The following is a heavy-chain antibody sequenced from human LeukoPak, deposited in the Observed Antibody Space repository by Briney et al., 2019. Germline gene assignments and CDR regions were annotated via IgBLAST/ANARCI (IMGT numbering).Heavy chain of an antibody. J-gene: IGHJ4*02. V-gene: IGHV3-30-3*01. CDR2: ISYDGSNK. Sequence: GRSLRLSCAASGFTFSSYAMHWVRQAPGKGLEWVAVISYDGSNKYYADSVKGRFTISRDNSKNTLYLQMNSLRAEDTAVYYCAVYYYDSSGLGWDYWGQGTLVTVSS. CDR3: AVYYYDSSGLGWDY. CDR1: GFTFSSYA. D-gene: IGHD3-22*01.